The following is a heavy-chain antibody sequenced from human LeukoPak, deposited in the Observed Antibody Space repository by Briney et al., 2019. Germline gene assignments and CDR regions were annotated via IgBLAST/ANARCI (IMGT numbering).Heavy chain of an antibody. Sequence: GGSLRLSCAASGLTFSDYYMSWIRQAPGKGLEWLAYISISSNYTNYADSVKGRFTISRDNAKNSLYLQMNGLSAEDTAVYYCARCGSPNNYYYDGMDVWGQGTTVTVSS. CDR2: ISISSNYT. CDR3: ARCGSPNNYYYDGMDV. J-gene: IGHJ6*02. D-gene: IGHD1-26*01. CDR1: GLTFSDYY. V-gene: IGHV3-11*03.